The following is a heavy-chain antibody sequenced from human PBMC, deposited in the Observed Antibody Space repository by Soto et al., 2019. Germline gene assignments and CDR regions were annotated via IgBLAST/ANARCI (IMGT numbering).Heavy chain of an antibody. CDR3: ARDPSYYGMDV. Sequence: ASVKVSCKASGYTFTSYAMHWVRQAPGQRLEWMGWISAGNGNTKYSRKFQGRVTITRDTSASTAYMELSSLRSEDTAVYYCARDPSYYGMDVWGQGTTVTVSS. CDR1: GYTFTSYA. V-gene: IGHV1-3*01. J-gene: IGHJ6*02. CDR2: ISAGNGNT.